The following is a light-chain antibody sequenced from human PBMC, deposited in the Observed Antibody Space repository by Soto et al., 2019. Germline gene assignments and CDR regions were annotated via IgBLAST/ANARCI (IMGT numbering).Light chain of an antibody. V-gene: IGKV3-11*01. J-gene: IGKJ4*01. Sequence: EIVLTQSPATLSLSPGERGTLSCRASQSVSTYLAWYQQKPGQAPRLLIYDASNRATGIPARFSGSGSGTDFTLTISYIESEDFAFYYCQQHSDWVTFGRGTKVEI. CDR2: DAS. CDR1: QSVSTY. CDR3: QQHSDWVT.